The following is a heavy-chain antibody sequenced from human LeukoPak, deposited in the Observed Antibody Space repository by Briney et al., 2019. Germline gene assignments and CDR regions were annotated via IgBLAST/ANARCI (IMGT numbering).Heavy chain of an antibody. J-gene: IGHJ4*02. V-gene: IGHV3-21*01. CDR2: ISSSSSYI. CDR3: ASDDFYHVPT. D-gene: IGHD2/OR15-2a*01. CDR1: GFTFSSYS. Sequence: GGSLRLSCAASGFTFSSYSMNWVRQAPGKGLEWVSSISSSSSYICYADSVKGRFTISGDNAKNSLYLQMNSLRAEDTAVYYCASDDFYHVPTGGQGTLVTVSS.